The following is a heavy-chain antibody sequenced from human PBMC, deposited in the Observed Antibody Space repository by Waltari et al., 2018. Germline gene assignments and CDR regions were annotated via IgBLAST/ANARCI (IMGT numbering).Heavy chain of an antibody. D-gene: IGHD3-3*01. CDR3: ARVRGLYDFWSGYNYFDY. CDR2: INHSGST. J-gene: IGHJ4*02. CDR1: GWSLSGYY. V-gene: IGHV4-34*01. Sequence: QVQLQQWGAGLLKPSETLSLTCAVYGWSLSGYYWSWIRQPPGKGLEWIGEINHSGSTNYNPSLKSRVTISVDTSKNQFSLKLSSVTAADTAVYYCARVRGLYDFWSGYNYFDYWGQGTLVTISS.